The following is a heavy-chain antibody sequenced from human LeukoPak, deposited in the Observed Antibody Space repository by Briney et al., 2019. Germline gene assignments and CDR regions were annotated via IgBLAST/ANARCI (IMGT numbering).Heavy chain of an antibody. CDR2: ISWNSGSI. CDR1: GFTFDDYA. Sequence: PGGSLRLSCAASGFTFDDYAMHWVRQAPGKGLEWVSGISWNSGSIGYADSVKGRFTISRDNAKNSLYLQMNSLRAEDTASYYCAKDKGRNYYDSSGYDAFDIWGQGTMVTVSS. J-gene: IGHJ3*02. V-gene: IGHV3-9*01. D-gene: IGHD3-22*01. CDR3: AKDKGRNYYDSSGYDAFDI.